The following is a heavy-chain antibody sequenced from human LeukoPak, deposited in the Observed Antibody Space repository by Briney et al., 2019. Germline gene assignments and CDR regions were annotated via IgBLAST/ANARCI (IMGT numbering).Heavy chain of an antibody. D-gene: IGHD3-22*01. J-gene: IGHJ5*01. CDR1: GFTFSSYW. CDR3: FTGSAYYYDS. V-gene: IGHV3-7*01. Sequence: GGSLRLSCAASGFTFSSYWMSWVRQAPGKGLEWVANIKEDESEKYYADSVKGRFTISRDNSKNTVFLQMNSLSTEDTAVYSCFTGSAYYYDSWGQGTLVTVSS. CDR2: IKEDESEK.